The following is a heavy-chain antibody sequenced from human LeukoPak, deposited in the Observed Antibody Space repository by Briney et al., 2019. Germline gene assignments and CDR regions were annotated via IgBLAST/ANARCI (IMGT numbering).Heavy chain of an antibody. CDR3: ARGGGSTDYYDSSGYF. CDR1: GASIRSYY. J-gene: IGHJ4*02. V-gene: IGHV4-59*01. Sequence: SETLSLTCTVSGASIRSYYWSWIRQPPGKGLEWIGYIYYSGSTNYNPSLKSRVTMSVDTSKNQFSLKLSSVTAADTAVYYCARGGGSTDYYDSSGYFWGQGTLVTVSS. CDR2: IYYSGST. D-gene: IGHD3-22*01.